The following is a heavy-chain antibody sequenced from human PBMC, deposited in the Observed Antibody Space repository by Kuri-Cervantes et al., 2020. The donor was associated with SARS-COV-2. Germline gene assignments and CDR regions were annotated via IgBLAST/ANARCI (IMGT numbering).Heavy chain of an antibody. Sequence: ASVKVSCKASGYTFAGYYMHWVRQAPGQGLEWMGWINPNNGGTNYAQKFQGRVTMTRDTSISTAYMELSRLRSDDTAVYYCARDYCSGGSCRDVDYWGQGTLVTVSS. J-gene: IGHJ4*02. CDR3: ARDYCSGGSCRDVDY. CDR2: INPNNGGT. V-gene: IGHV1-2*02. D-gene: IGHD2-15*01. CDR1: GYTFAGYY.